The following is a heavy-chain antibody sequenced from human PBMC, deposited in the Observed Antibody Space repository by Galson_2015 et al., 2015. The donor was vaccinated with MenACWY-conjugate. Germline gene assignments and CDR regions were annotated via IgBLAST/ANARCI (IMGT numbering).Heavy chain of an antibody. V-gene: IGHV5-10-1*01. Sequence: QSGAEVKKPEESLGISCKGSGYSFSSYWISWVRQMPGKGLEWMGRIDPSDSYTNYSPSFQGHVIISADKSINTAYLQWSSLKASDTAMYYCARHWGAFGEYVDWGQGALVTVSS. J-gene: IGHJ4*02. CDR3: ARHWGAFGEYVD. CDR1: GYSFSSYW. D-gene: IGHD3-16*01. CDR2: IDPSDSYT.